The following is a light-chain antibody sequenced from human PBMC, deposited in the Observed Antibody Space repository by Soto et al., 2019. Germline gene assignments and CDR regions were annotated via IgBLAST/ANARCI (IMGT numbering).Light chain of an antibody. Sequence: QSVLTQPPSASGSPGQSVAISCTGTSXDVGGYNYVSWYQQHPGKAPKLMIYEVSNRPSGVSNPFSGSKSGNTASLTISGLQAEDEADYYCSSYTSSSTLYVFGTGTKVTVL. V-gene: IGLV2-14*01. CDR2: EVS. J-gene: IGLJ1*01. CDR3: SSYTSSSTLYV. CDR1: SXDVGGYNY.